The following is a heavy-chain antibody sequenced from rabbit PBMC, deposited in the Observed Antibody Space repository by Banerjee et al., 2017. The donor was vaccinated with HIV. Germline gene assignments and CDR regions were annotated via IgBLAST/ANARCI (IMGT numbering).Heavy chain of an antibody. D-gene: IGHD4-1*01. V-gene: IGHV1S40*01. CDR1: GFSFSSDA. Sequence: QSLEESGGDLVKPGASLTLTCTASGFSFSSDAMCWFRQAPGKGLEWIACIYTGSGGSTYYASWAKGRFTISKTSSTTVTLQMTSLTAADTATYFCATSVLVGVRLWGPGTLVTVS. CDR2: IYTGSGGST. CDR3: ATSVLVGVRL. J-gene: IGHJ4*01.